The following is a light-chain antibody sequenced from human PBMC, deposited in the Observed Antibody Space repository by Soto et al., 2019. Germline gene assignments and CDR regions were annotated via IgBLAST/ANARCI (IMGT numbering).Light chain of an antibody. J-gene: IGLJ3*02. V-gene: IGLV1-44*01. Sequence: QPVLTQPPSESGTPGQRVTISCSGSSSNIESNSVTWFQQLPGTAPNLLISNNNQRPSGVPDRFSGSKSGTSASLAINGLQSEDEADYFCAAWDASLNAWVFGGGTKLTVL. CDR3: AAWDASLNAWV. CDR2: NNN. CDR1: SSNIESNS.